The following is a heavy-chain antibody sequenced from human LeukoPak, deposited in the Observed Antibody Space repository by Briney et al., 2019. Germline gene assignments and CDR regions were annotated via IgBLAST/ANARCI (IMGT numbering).Heavy chain of an antibody. CDR3: AKGNYYDGPYDF. CDR2: IQYDGGNK. J-gene: IGHJ4*02. D-gene: IGHD3-22*01. V-gene: IGHV3-30*02. Sequence: PPGGSLRLSCAASGFTLSTNGMHWVRQAPGKGLEWVAFIQYDGGNKYYADSVKDRFTISRDSSRNTLYLQMNSLRADDTAVYYCAKGNYYDGPYDFWGQGTLVTVSS. CDR1: GFTLSTNG.